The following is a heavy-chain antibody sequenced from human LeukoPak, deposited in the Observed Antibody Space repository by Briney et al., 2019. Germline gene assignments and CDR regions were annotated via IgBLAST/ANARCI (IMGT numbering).Heavy chain of an antibody. D-gene: IGHD2/OR15-2a*01. CDR1: GYSFTSYW. J-gene: IGHJ4*02. CDR2: IYPGDSDT. V-gene: IGHV5-51*01. CDR3: ARVHSIELPSSEYYFDY. Sequence: GESLQISCKGSGYSFTSYWIGWVRQMPGKGLEWMGIIYPGDSDTRYSPSFQGQVTISADKSISTAYLQWSSLKASDTAMYYCARVHSIELPSSEYYFDYWGQGTLVTVSS.